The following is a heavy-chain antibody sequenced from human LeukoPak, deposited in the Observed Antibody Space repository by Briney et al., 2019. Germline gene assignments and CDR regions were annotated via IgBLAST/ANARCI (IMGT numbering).Heavy chain of an antibody. Sequence: GGSLRLSCAASGFTLRDYYMSWIRQAPGKGLEWISYMSSTGNTIYYAESVKGRFTVSRDSANNSMSLQMTSLRAEDSAVYYCARSSSYFTCFDLWGRDTLVTVSS. CDR3: ARSSSYFTCFDL. J-gene: IGHJ2*01. CDR2: MSSTGNTI. D-gene: IGHD2/OR15-2a*01. V-gene: IGHV3-11*04. CDR1: GFTLRDYY.